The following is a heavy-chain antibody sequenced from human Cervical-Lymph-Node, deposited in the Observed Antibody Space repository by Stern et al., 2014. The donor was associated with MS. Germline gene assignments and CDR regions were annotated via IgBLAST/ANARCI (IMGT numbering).Heavy chain of an antibody. CDR2: IYYSGST. J-gene: IGHJ4*02. Sequence: QLQLQESGPGLVKPSQTLSLTCTVSGGSISSGGYYWSWIRQHPGKGLEWVVYIYYSGSTYYNPSLKSRVTISVDTSKNQFSLKLSSVTAADTAVYYCARVSYDFWSGYYVFDYWGQGTLVTVSS. CDR3: ARVSYDFWSGYYVFDY. D-gene: IGHD3-3*01. V-gene: IGHV4-31*03. CDR1: GGSISSGGYY.